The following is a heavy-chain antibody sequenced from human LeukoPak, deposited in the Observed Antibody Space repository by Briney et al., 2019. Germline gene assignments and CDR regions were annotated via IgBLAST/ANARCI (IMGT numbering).Heavy chain of an antibody. CDR1: GGSISSGGYY. D-gene: IGHD3-9*01. Sequence: SETLSLTCTVSGGSISSGGYYWSWIRQHPGKGLECIGYIYYSGSTYYNPSLKSRVTISVDTSKNQFSLKLSSVTAADTAVYYCARGRDDILTGYYNSWFDPWGQGTLVTVSS. J-gene: IGHJ5*02. CDR3: ARGRDDILTGYYNSWFDP. CDR2: IYYSGST. V-gene: IGHV4-31*03.